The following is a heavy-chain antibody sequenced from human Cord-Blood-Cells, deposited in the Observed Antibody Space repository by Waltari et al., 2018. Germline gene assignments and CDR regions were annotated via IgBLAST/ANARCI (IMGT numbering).Heavy chain of an antibody. D-gene: IGHD2-15*01. CDR2: ISPIFGTA. Sequence: QVQLVQSGAEVKKPGSSVKVSCKASGGTFSSYAISWVRQAPGQGLEWMGGISPIFGTANYAQKFQGRVTITADESTSTAYMELSSLRSEDTAVYYCARLSSDCSGGSCYYFDYWGQGTLVTISS. J-gene: IGHJ4*02. CDR3: ARLSSDCSGGSCYYFDY. CDR1: GGTFSSYA. V-gene: IGHV1-69*12.